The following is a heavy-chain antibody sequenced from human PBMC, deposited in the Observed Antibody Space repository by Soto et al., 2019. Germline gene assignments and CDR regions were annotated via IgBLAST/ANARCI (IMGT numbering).Heavy chain of an antibody. CDR3: GRDGGNFFDY. D-gene: IGHD2-21*02. CDR2: IKQDGSEK. Sequence: GGSLRLSCAASGFTFSNYWMSWVRQAPGKGLEWVANIKQDGSEKYYVDSVKGRFTISRDNAKNSLYLQMNSLRAEDTAVYYCGRDGGNFFDYWGRGTLVTVSS. CDR1: GFTFSNYW. J-gene: IGHJ4*02. V-gene: IGHV3-7*01.